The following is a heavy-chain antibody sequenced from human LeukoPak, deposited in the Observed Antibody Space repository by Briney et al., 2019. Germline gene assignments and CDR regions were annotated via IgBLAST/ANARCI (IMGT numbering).Heavy chain of an antibody. CDR1: GLTFSPFA. V-gene: IGHV3-23*01. D-gene: IGHD1-1*01. Sequence: GGSLRLSCTASGLTFSPFAMSWVRQAPGKGLEWVSSVSSASGATTYYADSVKGRFTISRDNSKSTLYLQMNSLRAEDTAVYYCAKDRPGGTFPIDYWGQGTLVTLSP. CDR2: VSSASGATT. CDR3: AKDRPGGTFPIDY. J-gene: IGHJ4*02.